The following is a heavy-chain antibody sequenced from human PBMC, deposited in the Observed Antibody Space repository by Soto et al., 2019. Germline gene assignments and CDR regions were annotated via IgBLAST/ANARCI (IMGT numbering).Heavy chain of an antibody. J-gene: IGHJ3*02. Sequence: QVQLQESGPGLVKPSETLSLTCTVSSGSISTYYWSWIRQPPGKGLEWIGYIYYSGSTNYNPSLKSRVKIALDPSKNQFSLNLSSVTAADTAVYYCARELQEGARKAFDIWGQGTMVTVSS. CDR2: IYYSGST. CDR1: SGSISTYY. D-gene: IGHD3-16*01. V-gene: IGHV4-59*01. CDR3: ARELQEGARKAFDI.